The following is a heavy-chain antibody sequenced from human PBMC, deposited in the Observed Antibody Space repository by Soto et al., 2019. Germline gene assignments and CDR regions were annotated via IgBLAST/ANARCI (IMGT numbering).Heavy chain of an antibody. CDR2: IYYSGRT. CDR3: ARQRTTVTTQAYSEH. J-gene: IGHJ1*01. D-gene: IGHD4-17*01. Sequence: SETLSLTCIVSGESISSSSYYWGWILHPPGKGLEWIGSIYYSGRTYYNPSFKSRVTISIDTSKNQFSLKLSSVTAADTAVYYCARQRTTVTTQAYSEHWGQGALVNVSS. V-gene: IGHV4-39*01. CDR1: GESISSSSYY.